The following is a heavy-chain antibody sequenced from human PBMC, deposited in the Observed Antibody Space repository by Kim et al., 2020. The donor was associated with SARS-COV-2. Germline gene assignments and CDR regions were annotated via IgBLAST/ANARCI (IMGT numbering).Heavy chain of an antibody. J-gene: IGHJ6*02. CDR3: AKGGTTRVRFFYYYGMDV. V-gene: IGHV3-30*02. Sequence: KGRFTTSRDNSKNTLYLQMNSLRPEDTAVYYCAKGGTTRVRFFYYYGMDVWGQGTTVIVSS. D-gene: IGHD3-10*01.